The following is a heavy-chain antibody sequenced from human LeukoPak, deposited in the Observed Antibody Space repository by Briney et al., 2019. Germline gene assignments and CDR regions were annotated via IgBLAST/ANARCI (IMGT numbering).Heavy chain of an antibody. D-gene: IGHD6-13*01. CDR1: GYTSTSYD. CDR3: ARVLGRKQQSHFDY. V-gene: IGHV1-8*03. J-gene: IGHJ4*02. CDR2: MNPNSGNT. Sequence: GASVRVSCKASGYTSTSYDINWVRQATGQGLEWMGWMNPNSGNTGYAQKFQGRVTITRNTSISTAYMELSSLRSEDTAVYYCARVLGRKQQSHFDYWGQGTLVTVSS.